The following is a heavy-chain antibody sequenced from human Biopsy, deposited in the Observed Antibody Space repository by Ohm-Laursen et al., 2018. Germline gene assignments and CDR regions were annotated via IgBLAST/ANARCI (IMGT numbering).Heavy chain of an antibody. CDR3: ARDTPETYDYDNDDNSPFPRRYIDY. V-gene: IGHV3-11*01. J-gene: IGHJ4*02. CDR2: IASSGGTT. D-gene: IGHD3-22*01. CDR1: GFNFSDYY. Sequence: SLRLSCTASGFNFSDYYMSWIRQAPGKGLEWISYIASSGGTTYYVDSVKGRFTISRDNAEKSLYLQMNSLRAEDTAVYYCARDTPETYDYDNDDNSPFPRRYIDYWGQGTLVTVSS.